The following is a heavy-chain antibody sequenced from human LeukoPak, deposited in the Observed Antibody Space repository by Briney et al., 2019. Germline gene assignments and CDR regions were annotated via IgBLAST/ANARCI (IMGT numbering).Heavy chain of an antibody. CDR1: GFTFSSYA. D-gene: IGHD2-21*01. Sequence: PGGCPRLSCAASGFTFSSYAMSWVRQAPGKGLEWVSAISGSGGSTYYADSVKGRFTISRDNAKNSLYLQMNSLRAEDTAVYYCARDLHCGGDCYPLTYWGQGTLVTVSS. V-gene: IGHV3-23*01. J-gene: IGHJ4*02. CDR2: ISGSGGST. CDR3: ARDLHCGGDCYPLTY.